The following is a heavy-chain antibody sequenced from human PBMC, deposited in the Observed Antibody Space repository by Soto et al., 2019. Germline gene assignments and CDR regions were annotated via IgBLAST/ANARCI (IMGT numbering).Heavy chain of an antibody. J-gene: IGHJ5*02. V-gene: IGHV1-8*01. CDR2: MNPNSGNT. Sequence: GASVKVSCKASGYTFASYDINWVRQATGQGLEWMGWMNPNSGNTGYAQKFQGRVTMTRDTSISTAYMELSSLRSEDTAVYYCARAVAARPAYSWFDPWGQGTLVTVSS. D-gene: IGHD6-6*01. CDR3: ARAVAARPAYSWFDP. CDR1: GYTFASYD.